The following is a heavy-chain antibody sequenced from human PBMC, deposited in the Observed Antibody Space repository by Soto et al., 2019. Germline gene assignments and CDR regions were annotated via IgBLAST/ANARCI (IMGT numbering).Heavy chain of an antibody. CDR1: GFTFSSYA. Sequence: TGGSLRLSCAASGFTFSSYAMHWVRQAPGKGLEWVAVISYDGSNKYYADSVKGRFTISRDNSKNTLYLQMNSLRAEDTAVYYCARDRTENSSYYYYGMDVWGQGTTVTVS. D-gene: IGHD6-6*01. CDR2: ISYDGSNK. J-gene: IGHJ6*02. V-gene: IGHV3-30-3*01. CDR3: ARDRTENSSYYYYGMDV.